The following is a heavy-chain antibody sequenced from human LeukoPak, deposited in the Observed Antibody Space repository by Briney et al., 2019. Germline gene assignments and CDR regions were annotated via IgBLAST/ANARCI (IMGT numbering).Heavy chain of an antibody. CDR1: GFTFSSYA. CDR2: ICGDDDST. D-gene: IGHD2-15*01. V-gene: IGHV3-23*01. Sequence: GGSLRLSCAASGFTFSSYAMYWVRQAPGKGLEWVSAICGDDDSTYYADSVKGRFTISRDNSKNTLYLQMISLRVEDTAVYYCAKHGSYTCYSGADYWGQGTLVTVSS. CDR3: AKHGSYTCYSGADY. J-gene: IGHJ4*02.